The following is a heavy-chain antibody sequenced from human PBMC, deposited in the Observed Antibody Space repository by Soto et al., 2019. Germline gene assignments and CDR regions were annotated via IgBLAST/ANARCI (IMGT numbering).Heavy chain of an antibody. D-gene: IGHD3-10*01. CDR3: AKDNHFPNYYGSGSYYVYYFDY. CDR1: GFTFSSYA. J-gene: IGHJ4*02. Sequence: GGSLRLSCAASGFTFSSYAMSWVRQAPGKGLEWVSAISGSGGSTYYADSVKGRFTISRDNSKNTLYLQMNSLRAEDTAVYYCAKDNHFPNYYGSGSYYVYYFDYWGQGTLVTV. CDR2: ISGSGGST. V-gene: IGHV3-23*01.